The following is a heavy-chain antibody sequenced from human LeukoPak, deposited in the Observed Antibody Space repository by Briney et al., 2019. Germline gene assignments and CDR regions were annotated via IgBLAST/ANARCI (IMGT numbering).Heavy chain of an antibody. CDR3: AKNYDDSAMMLWYDAFDI. CDR2: ISGSGGST. D-gene: IGHD3-22*01. CDR1: GFTFSSYA. V-gene: IGHV3-23*01. Sequence: PGGSLRLSCAASGFTFSSYAMSWVRQAPGKGLEWVSAISGSGGSTYYADSVKGRFTISRDNSKNTLYLQMNSLRAEDTAVYYCAKNYDDSAMMLWYDAFDIWGQGTMVTVSS. J-gene: IGHJ3*02.